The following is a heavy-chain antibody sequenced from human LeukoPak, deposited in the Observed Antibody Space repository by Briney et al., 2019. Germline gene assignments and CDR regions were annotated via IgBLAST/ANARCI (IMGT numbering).Heavy chain of an antibody. V-gene: IGHV3-74*01. Sequence: PGGSLRLSCAASGFTISAYWMHWVRQAPGMGLVWVSRIDADGSSTKYADSVKGRFTISRDNAKNTLYLQMDSLRAEDTAVYYCARDGETTMVPIDYWGQGTLVTVSS. CDR3: ARDGETTMVPIDY. J-gene: IGHJ4*02. D-gene: IGHD5-18*01. CDR2: IDADGSST. CDR1: GFTISAYW.